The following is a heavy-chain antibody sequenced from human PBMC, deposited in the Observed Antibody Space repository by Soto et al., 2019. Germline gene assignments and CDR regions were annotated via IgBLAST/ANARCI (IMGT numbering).Heavy chain of an antibody. D-gene: IGHD1-1*01. J-gene: IGHJ5*02. V-gene: IGHV4-30-4*01. Sequence: QVQLQESGPGLVKPSQTLSLTCTVSGGSISSGDYYWSWIRQPPGKGLEWIGYIYYSGSTYYNPSLKRRVTISLDTSRNQCSLKLSSVTAADTAVYYCARLVQLLQGRWFDPWGQGTLVTVSS. CDR2: IYYSGST. CDR1: GGSISSGDYY. CDR3: ARLVQLLQGRWFDP.